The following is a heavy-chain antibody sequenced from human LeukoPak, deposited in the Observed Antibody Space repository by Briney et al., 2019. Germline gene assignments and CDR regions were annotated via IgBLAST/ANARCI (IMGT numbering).Heavy chain of an antibody. CDR2: ISWDGGST. D-gene: IGHD1-7*01. Sequence: DPGGSLRLSCAASGFTFDDYTMHWVRHAPGKGLEWVSLISWDGGSTYYADSVKGRFTISRDNSKNSLYLQMNSLRTEDTALYYYAKAYNWNYNYYFDYWGQGTLVTVSS. J-gene: IGHJ4*02. CDR3: AKAYNWNYNYYFDY. CDR1: GFTFDDYT. V-gene: IGHV3-43*01.